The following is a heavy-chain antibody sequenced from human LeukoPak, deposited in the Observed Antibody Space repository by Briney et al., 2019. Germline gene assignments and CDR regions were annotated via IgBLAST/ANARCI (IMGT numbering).Heavy chain of an antibody. CDR3: AREVKSTVTTFYGY. Sequence: GGSLRLSCAVSGFSLSSYWMSWVRQAPGKGLEGVANINEDGTEKNYVDSVKGRFTISRDNAKNSLYLQMNSLRGEDTAVYYCAREVKSTVTTFYGYWGQGTLVTVSS. CDR2: INEDGTEK. J-gene: IGHJ4*02. CDR1: GFSLSSYW. V-gene: IGHV3-7*01. D-gene: IGHD4-17*01.